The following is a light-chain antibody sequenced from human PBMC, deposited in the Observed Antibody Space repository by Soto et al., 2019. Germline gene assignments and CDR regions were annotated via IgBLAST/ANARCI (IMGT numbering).Light chain of an antibody. Sequence: QSVLTQPPSASGTPGQRVTISCSGGSSNIGSNAVNWYQHFPGAAPKLLIYTNNQRPSGVPDRFSGSKSGTSASLAIIGLQSEDEGDYYWAAWDDNLSGVIFGGGTKLTVL. CDR2: TNN. CDR1: SSNIGSNA. J-gene: IGLJ2*01. CDR3: AAWDDNLSGVI. V-gene: IGLV1-44*01.